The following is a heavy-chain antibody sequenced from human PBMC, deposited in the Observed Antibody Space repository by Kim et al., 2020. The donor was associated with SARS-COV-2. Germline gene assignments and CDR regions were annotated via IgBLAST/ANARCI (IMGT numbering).Heavy chain of an antibody. V-gene: IGHV1-2*02. CDR3: SHRPDVDYFSL. D-gene: IGHD4-17*01. Sequence: ASVKVSCKTSGYTFNDYFIQWVRQAPGQGLEWMGWVSLTRGATEFAQKFRGRVTLTRDSSINTVYMELTGLRFDDTAVYYCSHRPDVDYFSLWGQGTMVT. J-gene: IGHJ3*01. CDR1: GYTFNDYF. CDR2: VSLTRGAT.